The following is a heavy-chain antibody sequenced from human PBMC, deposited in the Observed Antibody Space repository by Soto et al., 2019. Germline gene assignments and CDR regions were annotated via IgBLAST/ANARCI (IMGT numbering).Heavy chain of an antibody. CDR3: ARDYHDSSGFSYAGY. CDR1: GYTFTGYG. J-gene: IGHJ4*02. D-gene: IGHD3-22*01. V-gene: IGHV1-18*01. CDR2: ISPYNGNT. Sequence: QVQLVQSGGEVKKPGASVKVSCKTSGYTFTGYGISWVRQAPGQGPEWMGWISPYNGNTKYAQSFQGRVTMTTDTSTSTAYIDLRSLRSDDTAVYYCARDYHDSSGFSYAGYWGQGTLVNVSS.